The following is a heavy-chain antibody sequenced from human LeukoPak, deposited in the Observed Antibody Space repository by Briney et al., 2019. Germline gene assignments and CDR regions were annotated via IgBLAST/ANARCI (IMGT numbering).Heavy chain of an antibody. CDR1: GFTFSSYS. V-gene: IGHV3-21*01. J-gene: IGHJ3*02. CDR3: ARDKNNWNDGGDAFDI. D-gene: IGHD1-20*01. Sequence: GGSLRLSCAASGFTFSSYSMNWVRQAPGKGLEWVSCISSSSSYIYYADSVKGRFTISRDNAKNSLYLQMNSLRAEDTAVYYCARDKNNWNDGGDAFDIWGQGTMVTVSS. CDR2: ISSSSSYI.